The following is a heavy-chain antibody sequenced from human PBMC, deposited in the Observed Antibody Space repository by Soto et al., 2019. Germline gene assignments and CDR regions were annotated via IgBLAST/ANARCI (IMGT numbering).Heavy chain of an antibody. Sequence: PSETLSLTCAVSGGPISSGGYSWSWIRQPPGKGLEWIGYIYHSGSTYYNPSLKSRVTISVDRSKNQFSLKLSSVTAADTAVYYCARGAPVDLDYWGQGTLVTVSS. J-gene: IGHJ4*02. V-gene: IGHV4-30-2*01. CDR2: IYHSGST. CDR3: ARGAPVDLDY. CDR1: GGPISSGGYS.